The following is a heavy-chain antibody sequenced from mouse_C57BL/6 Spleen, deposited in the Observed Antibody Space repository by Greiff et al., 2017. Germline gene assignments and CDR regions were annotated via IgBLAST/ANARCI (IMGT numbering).Heavy chain of an antibody. Sequence: VQLQQSGPVLVKPGASVKMSCKASGYTFTDYYMNWVKQSHGKSLEWIGVINPYNGGTSYNQKFKGKATLTVDKSSSTAYMELNSLTSEDSAVYYCARWVYDYGAMDYWGQGTSVTVSS. CDR2: INPYNGGT. D-gene: IGHD2-3*01. J-gene: IGHJ4*01. V-gene: IGHV1-19*01. CDR1: GYTFTDYY. CDR3: ARWVYDYGAMDY.